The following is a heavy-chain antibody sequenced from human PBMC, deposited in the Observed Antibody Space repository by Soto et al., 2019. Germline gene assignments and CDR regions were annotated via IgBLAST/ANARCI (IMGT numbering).Heavy chain of an antibody. D-gene: IGHD6-13*01. J-gene: IGHJ4*02. CDR2: IIPYYNTL. Sequence: QAQVVQSGAEVRKPGSSVKLSCKASEGTFNSYAIAWVRQAPGQGLEWMGGIIPYYNTLNYAQKFQDRVTITADDSKNTVYMELSSLRSDDKAVYFCASGASRWYPYFFDSWAQGTLVTVSS. CDR1: EGTFNSYA. V-gene: IGHV1-69*01. CDR3: ASGASRWYPYFFDS.